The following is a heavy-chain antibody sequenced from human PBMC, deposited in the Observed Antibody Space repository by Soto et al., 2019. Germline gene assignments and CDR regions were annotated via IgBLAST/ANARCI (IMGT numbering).Heavy chain of an antibody. CDR1: GFTFSDYY. D-gene: IGHD1-7*01. V-gene: IGHV3-11*01. CDR3: ARDIGRRTTEAFDI. Sequence: GGSLSLSCAASGFTFSDYYMSWIRQAPGKGLEWVSYISSSGSTIYYADAVKGRFTISRDNAKNSLYLQMNSLRAEDPAVYYCARDIGRRTTEAFDIWGQGTMVTVSS. CDR2: ISSSGSTI. J-gene: IGHJ3*02.